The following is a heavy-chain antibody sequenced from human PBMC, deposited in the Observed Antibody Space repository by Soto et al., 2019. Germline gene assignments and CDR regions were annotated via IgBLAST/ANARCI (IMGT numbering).Heavy chain of an antibody. J-gene: IGHJ6*02. V-gene: IGHV4-59*08. Sequence: QVQLQESGPGLVKPSETLSLTCTVSGGSISSYYWSWIRQLPGKGLEWIGYIYYSGSTNYNPSLKSRVTISVDTSKNQFSLKLSSVTAADTAVYYCARHRSHALGGMDVWGQGTTVTVSS. CDR1: GGSISSYY. D-gene: IGHD1-26*01. CDR2: IYYSGST. CDR3: ARHRSHALGGMDV.